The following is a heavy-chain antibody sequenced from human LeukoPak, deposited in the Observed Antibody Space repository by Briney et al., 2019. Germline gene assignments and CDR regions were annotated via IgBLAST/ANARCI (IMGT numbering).Heavy chain of an antibody. CDR3: AKDQYYSGWYVHY. CDR2: ISGDGSST. J-gene: IGHJ4*02. V-gene: IGHV3-43*02. D-gene: IGHD6-19*01. Sequence: GGSLRLSCAASGFPFDDYAMHWVRQAPGKGLEWVSLISGDGSSTYYADSVKGRFTIPRDNSKNSLYLQMNSLRPEGTALYYCAKDQYYSGWYVHYWGQGTLVTVSS. CDR1: GFPFDDYA.